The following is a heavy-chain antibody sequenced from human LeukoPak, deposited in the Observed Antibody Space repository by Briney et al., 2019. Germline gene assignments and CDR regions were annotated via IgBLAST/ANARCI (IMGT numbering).Heavy chain of an antibody. J-gene: IGHJ4*02. V-gene: IGHV1-69*13. Sequence: ASVKVSCKASGGTFSTYAISWVRQAPGQGLEWMGGIIPIFGTTNYAQKFQGRVTITADESTSTAYMELSSLRSEDTAVYYCAPVCSSTSCYGAIDYWGQGTLVTVSS. CDR1: GGTFSTYA. CDR2: IIPIFGTT. D-gene: IGHD2-2*01. CDR3: APVCSSTSCYGAIDY.